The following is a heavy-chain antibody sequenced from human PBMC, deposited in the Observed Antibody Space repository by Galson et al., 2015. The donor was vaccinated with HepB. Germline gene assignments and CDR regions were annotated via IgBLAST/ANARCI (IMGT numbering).Heavy chain of an antibody. D-gene: IGHD3-10*01. J-gene: IGHJ4*02. V-gene: IGHV1-3*01. Sequence: SVKVSCKASGYTFTSYAMHWVRQAPGQRLEWMGWINAGNGNTKYSQKFQGRVTITRDTSASTAYMELSSLRSEDTAVYYCARVVIRRGSGSYYPFDYWGQGTLVTVSS. CDR1: GYTFTSYA. CDR2: INAGNGNT. CDR3: ARVVIRRGSGSYYPFDY.